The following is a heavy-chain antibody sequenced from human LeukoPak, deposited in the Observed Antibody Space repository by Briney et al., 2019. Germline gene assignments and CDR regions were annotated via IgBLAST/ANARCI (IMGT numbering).Heavy chain of an antibody. Sequence: PGGSLRLSCAASGFTFSSYAMHWVRQAPGKGLEWVAVISYDGSNKYYADSVKGRFTISRDNSKNTLYLQMSSLRAEDTAVYHCARDRSRYYGMDVWGQGTTVTVSS. CDR2: ISYDGSNK. J-gene: IGHJ6*02. D-gene: IGHD6-25*01. V-gene: IGHV3-30-3*01. CDR3: ARDRSRYYGMDV. CDR1: GFTFSSYA.